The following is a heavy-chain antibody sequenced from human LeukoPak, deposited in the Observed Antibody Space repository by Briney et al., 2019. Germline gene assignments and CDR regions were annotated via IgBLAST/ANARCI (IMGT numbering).Heavy chain of an antibody. J-gene: IGHJ4*02. CDR3: ARADGVVVVPAVVDY. CDR1: GYTFTSYG. CDR2: ISAYNGNT. Sequence: ASVKVSCKASGYTFTSYGISWVRQAPGQGLEWMGWISAYNGNTNYAQKLQGRVTMTTDTSTSTAYMELRSLRSDDTAVYYCARADGVVVVPAVVDYWGQGTLVTVSS. V-gene: IGHV1-18*01. D-gene: IGHD2-2*01.